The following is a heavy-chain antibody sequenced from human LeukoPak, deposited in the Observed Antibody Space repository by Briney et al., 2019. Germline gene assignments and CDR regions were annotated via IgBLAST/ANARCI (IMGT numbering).Heavy chain of an antibody. Sequence: SETLSLTCTVSGGSISSSSYYWGWIRQPPGKGLEWIGSIYYSGSTNYNPSLKSRVTISVDTSKNQFSLKLSSVTAADTAVYYCARAPWIQLWFFDYWGQGTLVTVSS. CDR3: ARAPWIQLWFFDY. J-gene: IGHJ4*02. V-gene: IGHV4-39*07. D-gene: IGHD5-18*01. CDR2: IYYSGST. CDR1: GGSISSSSYY.